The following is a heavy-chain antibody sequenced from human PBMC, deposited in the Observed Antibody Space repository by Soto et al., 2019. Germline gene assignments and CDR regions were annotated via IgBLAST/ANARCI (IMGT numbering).Heavy chain of an antibody. D-gene: IGHD3-16*01. CDR2: IKQDGSEK. Sequence: EVQLVESGGGLVQPGGSLRLSCAASGFTFRSYWMSWVRQAPGKGLEWVANIKQDGSEKYYVDSVKGRFTISRDNTKNSLYLQMNSLRAEDTAVYYCAGGGSVLWGQGTLVTVSS. CDR3: AGGGSVL. CDR1: GFTFRSYW. J-gene: IGHJ4*02. V-gene: IGHV3-7*01.